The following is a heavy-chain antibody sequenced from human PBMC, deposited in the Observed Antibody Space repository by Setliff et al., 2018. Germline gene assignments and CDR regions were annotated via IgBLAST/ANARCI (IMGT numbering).Heavy chain of an antibody. D-gene: IGHD3-22*01. V-gene: IGHV1-2*06. CDR3: ARSYYYDSSAANWFDP. Sequence: ASVKVSCKASGYTFTGYYMHWVRQAPGQGLEWMGRINPNSGGTNYAQKFQGRITMTRDTSISTAYMELSRLRSDDTAVYYCARSYYYDSSAANWFDPWGQGTLVTVSS. CDR1: GYTFTGYY. CDR2: INPNSGGT. J-gene: IGHJ5*02.